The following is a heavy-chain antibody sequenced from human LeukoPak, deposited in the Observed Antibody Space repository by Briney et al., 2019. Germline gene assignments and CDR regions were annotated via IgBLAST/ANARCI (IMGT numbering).Heavy chain of an antibody. CDR1: GFTFSDYY. J-gene: IGHJ4*02. CDR2: ISSSSSYT. Sequence: GGSLRLSCAASGFTFSDYYMSWIRQAPGKGLEWVSYISSSSSYTNYADPVKGRFTISRDNAKNSLYLQMNSLRAEDTAVYYCARVRSRGVIIDWGQGTLVTVSS. V-gene: IGHV3-11*06. CDR3: ARVRSRGVIID. D-gene: IGHD3-10*01.